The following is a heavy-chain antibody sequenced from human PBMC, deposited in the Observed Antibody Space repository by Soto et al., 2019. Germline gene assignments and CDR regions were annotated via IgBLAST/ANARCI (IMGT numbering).Heavy chain of an antibody. D-gene: IGHD1-26*01. CDR3: AKLEDSGSYYAYYYGMDV. Sequence: QVQLVESGGGVVQPGRSLRLSCAASGFTFSSYGMHWVRQAPGKGLEWVAVISYDGSNKYYADSVKGRFTISRDNSKNTXFLQRNSLRAEDTAVYYCAKLEDSGSYYAYYYGMDVWGQGTTVTVSS. CDR2: ISYDGSNK. J-gene: IGHJ6*02. CDR1: GFTFSSYG. V-gene: IGHV3-30*18.